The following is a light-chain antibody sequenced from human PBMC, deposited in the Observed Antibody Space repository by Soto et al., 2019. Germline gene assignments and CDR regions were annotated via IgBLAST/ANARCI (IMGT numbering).Light chain of an antibody. J-gene: IGLJ3*02. CDR2: LNSDGSH. Sequence: QLVLTQSPSASASLGASVKLTCTLSSGHSSYAIAWHQQQPEKGPRYLMKLNSDGSHSKGDGIPDRFSGSSSGAERYLTISSLQSEDDADYYCQTWGTGIQGVFGGGTQLTVL. CDR1: SGHSSYA. V-gene: IGLV4-69*01. CDR3: QTWGTGIQGV.